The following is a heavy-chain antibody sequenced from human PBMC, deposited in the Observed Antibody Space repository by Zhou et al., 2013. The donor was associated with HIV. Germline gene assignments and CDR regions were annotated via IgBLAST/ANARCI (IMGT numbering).Heavy chain of an antibody. CDR3: ARDWQFHVIFDDYYIDV. Sequence: QVQLLQSGAEVKKSGASVNVSCKASGYTITDYYLHWVRQAPGQGLQWMGWINPKNGDTNYAQTFKGRITMTRDTSINTAYMVLTSLKSNDTALYFCARDWQFHVIFDDYYIDVWGEGTTVIVSS. D-gene: IGHD3-3*02. V-gene: IGHV1-2*02. CDR2: INPKNGDT. CDR1: GYTITDYY. J-gene: IGHJ6*03.